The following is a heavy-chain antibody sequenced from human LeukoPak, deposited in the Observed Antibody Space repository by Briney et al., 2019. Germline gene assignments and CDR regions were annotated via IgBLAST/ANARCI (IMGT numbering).Heavy chain of an antibody. D-gene: IGHD2/OR15-2a*01. CDR2: ISYDGSNK. Sequence: QPGGSLRLSCAASGFTFSSYAMHWVRQAPGKGLEWVAVISYDGSNKYYADSVKGRFTISRDNSKNTLYLQMNSLRAEDTAVYYCVRNNNNDYWGQGTLVTVSS. J-gene: IGHJ4*02. V-gene: IGHV3-30-3*01. CDR1: GFTFSSYA. CDR3: VRNNNNDY.